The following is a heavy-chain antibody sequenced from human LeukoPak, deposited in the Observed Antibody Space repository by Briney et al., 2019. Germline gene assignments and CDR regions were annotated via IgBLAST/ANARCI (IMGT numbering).Heavy chain of an antibody. V-gene: IGHV4-30-4*08. Sequence: SQTLSLTCTVSGGSISSGDYYWSWIRQPPGKGLEWIGYIYYSGSTYYNPSLKSRVTISVDTSKNQFSLKLSSVTAADTAVYCCAKTAEEYSGSYYVWSVDYWGQGTLVTVSS. CDR1: GGSISSGDYY. D-gene: IGHD1-26*01. CDR2: IYYSGST. J-gene: IGHJ4*02. CDR3: AKTAEEYSGSYYVWSVDY.